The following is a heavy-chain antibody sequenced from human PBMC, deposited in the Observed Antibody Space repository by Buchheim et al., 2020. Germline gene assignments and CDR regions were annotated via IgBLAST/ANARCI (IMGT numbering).Heavy chain of an antibody. CDR3: ARDSGCSSTSCYGWYYYYYMDV. J-gene: IGHJ6*03. CDR2: IIPIFGTA. V-gene: IGHV1-69*06. CDR1: GGTFSSYA. Sequence: QVQLVQSGAEVKKPGSSVKVSCKASGGTFSSYAISWVRQAPGQGLEWMGGIIPIFGTANYAQKFQGRVTITADKSTSTAYMELSSLRSEDTAVYYCARDSGCSSTSCYGWYYYYYMDVWGKGTT. D-gene: IGHD2-2*01.